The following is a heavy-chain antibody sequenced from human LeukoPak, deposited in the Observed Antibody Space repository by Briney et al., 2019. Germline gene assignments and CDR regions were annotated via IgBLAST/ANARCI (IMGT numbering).Heavy chain of an antibody. CDR1: RFTFSTYG. J-gene: IGHJ4*02. D-gene: IGHD3-22*01. Sequence: GGSLRHSCAASRFTFSTYGMSWVRQAPGKGLEWVSSISGSGGSTNYADSVKGRFTISRDNSKNTLYLQMNSLRDEDTAVYYCAKSPYYDSSGYYREYYFDFWGQGTLVTVSS. CDR2: ISGSGGST. V-gene: IGHV3-23*01. CDR3: AKSPYYDSSGYYREYYFDF.